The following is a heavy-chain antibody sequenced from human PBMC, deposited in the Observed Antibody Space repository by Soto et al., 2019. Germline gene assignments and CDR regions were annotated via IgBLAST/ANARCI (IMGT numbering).Heavy chain of an antibody. CDR1: GYTFTSYG. D-gene: IGHD6-13*01. V-gene: IGHV1-18*04. CDR3: ARNVWQQLVSHWFDP. Sequence: ASVKVSCKASGYTFTSYGISWVRQAPGQGLEWMGWISAYNGNTNYAQKPQGRVTMTTDTSTSTAYMELRSLRSDDTAVYYCARNVWQQLVSHWFDPWGQGTLVTV. CDR2: ISAYNGNT. J-gene: IGHJ5*02.